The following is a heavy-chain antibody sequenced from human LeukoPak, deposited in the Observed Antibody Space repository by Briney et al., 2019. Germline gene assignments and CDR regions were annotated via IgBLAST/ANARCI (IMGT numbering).Heavy chain of an antibody. J-gene: IGHJ6*02. V-gene: IGHV3-53*01. D-gene: IGHD2-2*01. CDR3: AREQVVVGRGYYGMDV. CDR1: GFAVSNNY. Sequence: TGGSLRLSCAASGFAVSNNYMSWVRQAPGKGLEWVSIIYSGDITYYVDSVKGRFTISRDNSMNTLYLQMNSLRVDDTAVYYCAREQVVVGRGYYGMDVWGQGTTVTVSS. CDR2: IYSGDIT.